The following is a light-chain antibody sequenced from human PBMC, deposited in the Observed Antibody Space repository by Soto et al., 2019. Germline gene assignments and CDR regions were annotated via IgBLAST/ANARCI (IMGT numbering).Light chain of an antibody. Sequence: DIQMTQSPSTLSASVGDRVTITCRASQSISSWLARYQQKPGKAPKLLIYDASSLESGVPSRFSGSGSGTEFTLTISSLQPDDFATYYCQQYNSYSPGDTFGQGTKLEIK. CDR2: DAS. V-gene: IGKV1-5*01. CDR1: QSISSW. J-gene: IGKJ2*01. CDR3: QQYNSYSPGDT.